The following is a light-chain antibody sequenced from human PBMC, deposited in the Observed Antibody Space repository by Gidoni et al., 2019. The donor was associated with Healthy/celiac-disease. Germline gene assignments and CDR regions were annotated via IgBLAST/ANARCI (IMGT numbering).Light chain of an antibody. CDR3: QQYNSYLWT. V-gene: IGKV1-5*03. CDR2: KAS. CDR1: QSISSW. J-gene: IGKJ1*01. Sequence: DIQMTQSPSTLSASVGDRVTITCRASQSISSWLAWYQQKPGKAPKLLIDKASSLESEVPSRFSGSGSGTEFTLTISSLQPDDFATYYCQQYNSYLWTFGQGTKVEIK.